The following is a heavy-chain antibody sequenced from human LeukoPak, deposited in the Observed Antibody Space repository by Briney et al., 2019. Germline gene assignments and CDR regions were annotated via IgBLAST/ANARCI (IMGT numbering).Heavy chain of an antibody. D-gene: IGHD2-21*01. CDR1: GYTFTKYV. CDR3: ARDDCGDTCYPGGY. CDR2: INAGNGDT. V-gene: IGHV1-3*01. J-gene: IGHJ4*02. Sequence: DSVKVSCKASGYTFTKYVVHWVRQAHGQRPEWMGWINAGNGDTKYSQTFQDRVTITRDTSANTAYMELSSLTSEDTALYYCARDDCGDTCYPGGYWGQGTLVTVSS.